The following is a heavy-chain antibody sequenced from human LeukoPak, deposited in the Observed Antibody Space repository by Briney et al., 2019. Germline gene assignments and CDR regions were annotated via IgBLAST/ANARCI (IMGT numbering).Heavy chain of an antibody. J-gene: IGHJ4*02. V-gene: IGHV1-8*03. CDR1: GYTFTNYD. CDR3: ARGLFGSGSSDDY. CDR2: MNPNSGNT. D-gene: IGHD3-10*01. Sequence: ASVKVSCKASGYTFTNYDINWVRQATGQGLEWMGYMNPNSGNTGYAQKFQGRLTITKNTSISTAYMELSSLRSEDTAVYYCARGLFGSGSSDDYWGQGTLVTVSS.